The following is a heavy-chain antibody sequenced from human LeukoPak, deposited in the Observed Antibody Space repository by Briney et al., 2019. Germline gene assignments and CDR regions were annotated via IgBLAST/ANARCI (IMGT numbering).Heavy chain of an antibody. D-gene: IGHD5-18*01. J-gene: IGHJ5*02. CDR3: ARAPGYSYGNNWFDP. CDR1: GGSISSHYY. CDR2: IYSSGNS. Sequence: SETLSLTCTVSGGSISSHYYWNWFRQPAGKGLEWIGRIYSSGNSYYNASLQSRVTMSVDTSKNQFSLRLSSVTAADTAVYYCARAPGYSYGNNWFDPWGQGTLVTVSS. V-gene: IGHV4-4*07.